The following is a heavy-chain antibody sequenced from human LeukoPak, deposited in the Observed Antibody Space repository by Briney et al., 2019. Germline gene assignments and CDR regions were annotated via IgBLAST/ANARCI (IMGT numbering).Heavy chain of an antibody. V-gene: IGHV1-2*05. Sequence: ASVKVFCKASGYTFTGYYMHWVRQAPGQGLEWMGRINPNSGGTNYAQKFQGRVTMTRDTSISTAYMELGRVRSDDTGVYCCAIGFRDYVWGGYRPHNWFDPWGQGTLVTVSS. J-gene: IGHJ5*02. D-gene: IGHD3-16*02. CDR3: AIGFRDYVWGGYRPHNWFDP. CDR1: GYTFTGYY. CDR2: INPNSGGT.